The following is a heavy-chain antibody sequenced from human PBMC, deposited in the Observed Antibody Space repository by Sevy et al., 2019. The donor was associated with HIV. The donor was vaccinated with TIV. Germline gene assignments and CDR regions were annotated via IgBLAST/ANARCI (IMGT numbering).Heavy chain of an antibody. CDR1: GFTFSDYY. J-gene: IGHJ6*02. V-gene: IGHV3-11*01. CDR3: ARDHVKDGDLGDYYYYAMDV. D-gene: IGHD4-17*01. Sequence: GRSLRLSCAASGFTFSDYYMSWIRQAPGKGLEWLSYISGSDNTIYYADSVKGRFTISRDNAKNSLYLQMNSLRAEDTAVYYCARDHVKDGDLGDYYYYAMDVWGQGTTVTVSS. CDR2: ISGSDNTI.